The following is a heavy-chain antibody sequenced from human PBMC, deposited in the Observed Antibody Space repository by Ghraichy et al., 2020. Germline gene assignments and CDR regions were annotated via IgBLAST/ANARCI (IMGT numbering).Heavy chain of an antibody. J-gene: IGHJ5*02. CDR2: INHSGST. V-gene: IGHV4-34*01. D-gene: IGHD3-16*01. Sequence: SETLSLTCAVYGGSFSGYYWSWIRQPPGKGLEWIGEINHSGSTNYNPSLKSRVTISVDTSKNQFSLKLSSVTAADTAVYYCARAPTSRYWFDPWGQGTLVTVSS. CDR3: ARAPTSRYWFDP. CDR1: GGSFSGYY.